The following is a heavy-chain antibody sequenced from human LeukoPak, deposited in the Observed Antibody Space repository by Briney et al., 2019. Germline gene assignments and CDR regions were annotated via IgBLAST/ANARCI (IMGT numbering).Heavy chain of an antibody. J-gene: IGHJ4*02. CDR2: IYYSGST. CDR1: GGSISSYY. CDR3: ARHKKRLVSAGYSSVDFDY. V-gene: IGHV4-59*08. D-gene: IGHD6-25*01. Sequence: SETLSLTCTVSGGSISSYYWSWIRQPPGKGLEWIGYIYYSGSTNYNPSLKSRVTISVDTSKNQFSLKLSSVTAADTAVYYCARHKKRLVSAGYSSVDFDYWGLGTLVTVSS.